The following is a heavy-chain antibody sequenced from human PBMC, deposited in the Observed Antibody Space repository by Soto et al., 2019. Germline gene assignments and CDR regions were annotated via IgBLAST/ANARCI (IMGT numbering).Heavy chain of an antibody. Sequence: ASVKVSCKASGGTFSSYAISWVRQAPGQGLEWMGGIIPIFGTANYAQKFQGRVTITADESTSTAYMELSSLRSEDTAVYYCARAHFMWELRPWFDPWGQGTLVTVPQ. CDR1: GGTFSSYA. CDR2: IIPIFGTA. J-gene: IGHJ5*02. CDR3: ARAHFMWELRPWFDP. D-gene: IGHD1-26*01. V-gene: IGHV1-69*13.